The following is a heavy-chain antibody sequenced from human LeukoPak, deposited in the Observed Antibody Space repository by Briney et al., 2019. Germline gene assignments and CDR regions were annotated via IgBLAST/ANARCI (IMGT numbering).Heavy chain of an antibody. CDR1: GFTFSSYS. J-gene: IGHJ3*02. CDR3: ARVYYYGSGTKGPGAFDI. Sequence: PGGSLRLSCAASGFTFSSYSMNWVRQAPGKGLEWVSSISSSSSYIYYADSVKGRFTISRDNAKNSLYLQMNSLRAEDTAVYYCARVYYYGSGTKGPGAFDIWGQGTMVTVSS. V-gene: IGHV3-21*01. D-gene: IGHD3-10*01. CDR2: ISSSSSYI.